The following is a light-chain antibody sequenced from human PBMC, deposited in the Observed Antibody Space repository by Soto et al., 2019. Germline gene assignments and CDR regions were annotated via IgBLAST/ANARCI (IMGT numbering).Light chain of an antibody. V-gene: IGKV3-20*01. Sequence: EIVLTQSPGTLSLSPGERATLSCRASQSVSSSYLAWYQQKPGQAPRLLIYGASSRATGISDRFSGWGSGTDFTLTISRLEPEDFALYYCQQYGGSPITFGQGTRLEIK. J-gene: IGKJ5*01. CDR1: QSVSSSY. CDR2: GAS. CDR3: QQYGGSPIT.